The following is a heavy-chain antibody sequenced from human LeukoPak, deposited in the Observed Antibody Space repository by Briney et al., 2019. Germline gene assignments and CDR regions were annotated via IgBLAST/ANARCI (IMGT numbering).Heavy chain of an antibody. CDR3: ARGPYYYDSSGYYFDY. V-gene: IGHV1-69*05. CDR2: IIPIFGTA. J-gene: IGHJ4*02. D-gene: IGHD3-22*01. CDR1: GGTFSSYA. Sequence: ASVKVSCKASGGTFSSYAISWVRQAPGQGLEWMGGIIPIFGTANYAQKFQGRVTITTDESTSTAYMELSSLRSEDTAAYYCARGPYYYDSSGYYFDYWGQGTLVTVSS.